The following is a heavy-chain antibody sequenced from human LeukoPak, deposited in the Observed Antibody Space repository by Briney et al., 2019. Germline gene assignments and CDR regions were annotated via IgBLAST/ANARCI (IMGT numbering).Heavy chain of an antibody. CDR2: IGNTGSTT. J-gene: IGHJ4*02. V-gene: IGHV3-48*04. CDR1: GFTFSSYS. D-gene: IGHD1-1*01. Sequence: PGGSLRLSCAVSGFTFSSYSMNWVRQAPGKGLVWVSYIGNTGSTTYYADSVKGRFTVSRDNANNFLYLQMNSLRAEDTAVYYCAKDKNWNVCDYWGRGTLVTVSS. CDR3: AKDKNWNVCDY.